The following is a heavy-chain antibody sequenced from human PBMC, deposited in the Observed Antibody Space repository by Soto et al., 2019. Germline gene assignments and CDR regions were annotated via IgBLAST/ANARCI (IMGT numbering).Heavy chain of an antibody. Sequence: GGSLRLSCAASGFTFSSYAMHWVRQAPGKGLEWVAVISYDGSNKYYADSVKGRFTISRDNSKNTLYLQMNSLRAEDTAVYYCARDRTWGNYYYYGMDVWGQGTTVTVSS. CDR1: GFTFSSYA. J-gene: IGHJ6*02. CDR2: ISYDGSNK. V-gene: IGHV3-30-3*01. D-gene: IGHD1-1*01. CDR3: ARDRTWGNYYYYGMDV.